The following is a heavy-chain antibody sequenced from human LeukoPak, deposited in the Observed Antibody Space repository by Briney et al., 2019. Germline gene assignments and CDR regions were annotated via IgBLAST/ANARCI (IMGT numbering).Heavy chain of an antibody. J-gene: IGHJ6*02. CDR2: ISGSGAST. V-gene: IGHV3-23*01. Sequence: GGSLRLSCAASGFSLGSYATRWVRHPPEKGMGWVSGISGSGASTYYADSMKGQFTIARDNSKNTLYLQMNSLRAEDTAVYYYAKCTGQQLVPSSNYYGMDVWGQGTTVTVSS. D-gene: IGHD6-13*01. CDR1: GFSLGSYA. CDR3: AKCTGQQLVPSSNYYGMDV.